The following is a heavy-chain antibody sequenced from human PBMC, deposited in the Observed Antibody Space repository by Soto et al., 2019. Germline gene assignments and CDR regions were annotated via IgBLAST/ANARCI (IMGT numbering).Heavy chain of an antibody. CDR1: GFTFSDYY. J-gene: IGHJ5*02. Sequence: GGSLRLSCAASGFTFSDYYMSWIRQAPGKGLEWVSYISSSGSTIYYADSVKGRFTISRDNAKNSLYLQMNSLRAEDTAVYYCASLPSPYYDFWSGRKAPQWFDPWGQGTLVTVSS. CDR2: ISSSGSTI. CDR3: ASLPSPYYDFWSGRKAPQWFDP. V-gene: IGHV3-11*01. D-gene: IGHD3-3*01.